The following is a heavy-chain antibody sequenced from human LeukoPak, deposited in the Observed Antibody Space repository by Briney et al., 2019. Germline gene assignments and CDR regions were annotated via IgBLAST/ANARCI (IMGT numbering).Heavy chain of an antibody. D-gene: IGHD3-10*01. J-gene: IGHJ4*02. CDR1: GYTFTGYY. Sequence: ASVKVSCKASGYTFTGYYTHWVRQAPGQGLEWMGWINPNSGGTNYAQKFQGRVTMTRDTSISTAYMELSRLRSDDTAVYYCARLTVRGVINPFDYWGQGTLVTVSS. CDR2: INPNSGGT. CDR3: ARLTVRGVINPFDY. V-gene: IGHV1-2*02.